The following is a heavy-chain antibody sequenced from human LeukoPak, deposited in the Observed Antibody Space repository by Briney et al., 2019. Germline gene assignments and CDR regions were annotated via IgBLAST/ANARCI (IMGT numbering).Heavy chain of an antibody. CDR1: GFSFSTYD. CDR3: AQGGYFAFDM. Sequence: QAGGSLRLSCVVSGFSFSTYDMQWVRQAPGKGLEWVSCTSRSSGAHYTDSVKGRFTISRDNSKDTLYLQMDSLRAEDTAVYYCAQGGYFAFDMWGEGTMVTVSS. D-gene: IGHD2-2*03. J-gene: IGHJ3*02. V-gene: IGHV3-23*01. CDR2: TSRSSGA.